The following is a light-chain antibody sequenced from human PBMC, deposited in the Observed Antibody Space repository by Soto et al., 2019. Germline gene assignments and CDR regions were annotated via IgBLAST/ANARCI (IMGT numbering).Light chain of an antibody. CDR1: SGSVSTSFY. Sequence: QTVVTQEPSFSVSPGGTVTLTCGLSSGSVSTSFYPSWYQQTPGQPPRTLIYSTNTRSSGVPDRFSGSILGNKAALTITGAQADDESDYYCVLYMGSGISIFGAGTKVTVL. V-gene: IGLV8-61*01. CDR2: STN. J-gene: IGLJ1*01. CDR3: VLYMGSGISI.